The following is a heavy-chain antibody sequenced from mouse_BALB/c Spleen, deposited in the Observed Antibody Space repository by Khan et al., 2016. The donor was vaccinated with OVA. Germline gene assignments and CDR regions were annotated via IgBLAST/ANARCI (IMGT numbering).Heavy chain of an antibody. CDR1: GYTFTTYW. CDR3: TRDRIDY. CDR2: INPTSGYT. J-gene: IGHJ2*01. Sequence: QIQLVQSGAELAKPGASVKMSCKASGYTFTTYWMHWVKQRPGQGLEWIGYINPTSGYTDYNEKFKDRATLSADKSSSTAYMQLSSLTSEDAAIYYCTRDRIDYGGQGTTVTVSS. V-gene: IGHV1-7*01.